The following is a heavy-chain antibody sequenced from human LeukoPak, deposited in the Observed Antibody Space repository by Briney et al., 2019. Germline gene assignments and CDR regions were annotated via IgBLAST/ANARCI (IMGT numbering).Heavy chain of an antibody. Sequence: GASVKVSCKASAGTFSSYAISWVRQAPGQGLEWMGGIIPIFGTANYAQKFQGRVTITTDDSTSTAYMKLSSLRSEDTAVYYCARERREGYNYGPNFDYWGQGTLVTVSS. CDR1: AGTFSSYA. J-gene: IGHJ4*02. CDR2: IIPIFGTA. D-gene: IGHD5-24*01. V-gene: IGHV1-69*05. CDR3: ARERREGYNYGPNFDY.